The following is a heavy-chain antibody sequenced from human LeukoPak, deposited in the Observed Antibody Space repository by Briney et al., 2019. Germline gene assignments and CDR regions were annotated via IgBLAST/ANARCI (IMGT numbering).Heavy chain of an antibody. Sequence: SETLPLTCSVSGGSISTYYWSWIRQLPGKGLEWIGYIYYTGTTNYNPSLRSRVTISVDTSRNQFSLRLSSVTAADTAVYYCARGDPQTTVPEGMDVWGHGTTVIVSS. CDR2: IYYTGTT. V-gene: IGHV4-59*01. CDR3: ARGDPQTTVPEGMDV. J-gene: IGHJ6*02. D-gene: IGHD4-17*01. CDR1: GGSISTYY.